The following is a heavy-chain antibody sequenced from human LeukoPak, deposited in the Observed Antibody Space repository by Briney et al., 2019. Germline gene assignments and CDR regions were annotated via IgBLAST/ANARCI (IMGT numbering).Heavy chain of an antibody. D-gene: IGHD3/OR15-3a*01. CDR3: GRVGTGNTGY. J-gene: IGHJ4*02. CDR1: GGSINSGGYY. CDR2: IYYSGST. Sequence: TTSETLSLTCTVSGGSINSGGYYWSWIRQHPGKGLEWIGYIYYSGSTYYNPSLKSRVYISLDTSQNQFSLKLSSVTAADTAVYYCGRVGTGNTGYWGQGTLVTVSS. V-gene: IGHV4-31*03.